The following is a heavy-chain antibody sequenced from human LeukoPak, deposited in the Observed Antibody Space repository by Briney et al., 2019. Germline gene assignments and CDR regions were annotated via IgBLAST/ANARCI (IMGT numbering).Heavy chain of an antibody. CDR1: GFTFSSYS. Sequence: PGGPLTLSCAASGFTFSSYSMNWVRQAPGKGLEWVSSISSSSSYIYYADSVKGRFTISRDNAKNSLYLQMNSLRAEDTAVYYCARSTIPYCSGGSCYRLDPWGQGTLVTVSS. CDR2: ISSSSSYI. V-gene: IGHV3-21*01. J-gene: IGHJ5*02. D-gene: IGHD2-15*01. CDR3: ARSTIPYCSGGSCYRLDP.